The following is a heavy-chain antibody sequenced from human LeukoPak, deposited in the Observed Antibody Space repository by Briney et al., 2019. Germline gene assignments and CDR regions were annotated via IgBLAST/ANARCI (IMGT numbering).Heavy chain of an antibody. CDR1: GVSISNYD. CDR3: ARRGGSPLGAFDI. Sequence: SETLSLTCTVSGVSISNYDWSWIRQPPGKGLELLGYIYYTGNTNYSPSLKSRVTISEDTSKNQFSLKLSSVTAADTAVYYCARRGGSPLGAFDIWGQGTMVTVSS. CDR2: IYYTGNT. V-gene: IGHV4-59*01. D-gene: IGHD1-26*01. J-gene: IGHJ3*02.